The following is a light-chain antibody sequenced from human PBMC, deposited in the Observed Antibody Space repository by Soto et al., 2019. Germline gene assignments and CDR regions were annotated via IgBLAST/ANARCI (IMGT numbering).Light chain of an antibody. CDR2: GAS. V-gene: IGKV3-20*01. CDR3: QQYGTLPPT. CDR1: QTVSNTY. J-gene: IGKJ4*01. Sequence: EFVLTQSPGTLSLSPGERATLSCRASQTVSNTYLAWYQQKSGQAPKFLIYGASNRATGIPDRFSGSGPGTDFTLTISRLEPEDFAVYYCQQYGTLPPTFGGGTKVEI.